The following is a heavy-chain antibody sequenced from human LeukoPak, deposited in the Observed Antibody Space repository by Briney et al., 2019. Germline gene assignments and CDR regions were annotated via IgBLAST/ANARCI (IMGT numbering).Heavy chain of an antibody. CDR2: IIPIFGTA. Sequence: SVKVSCKASGGTFSSYAISWVRQAPGQGLEWMGGIIPIFGTANYAQKFQGRVTITADESTSTAYVELSSLRSEDTAVYYCARKGSRHGDAFDIWGQGTMVTVSS. CDR1: GGTFSSYA. V-gene: IGHV1-69*01. D-gene: IGHD5-24*01. CDR3: ARKGSRHGDAFDI. J-gene: IGHJ3*02.